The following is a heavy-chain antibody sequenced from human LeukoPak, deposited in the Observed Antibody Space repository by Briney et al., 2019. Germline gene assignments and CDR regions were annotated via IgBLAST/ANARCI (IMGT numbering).Heavy chain of an antibody. CDR2: INANGGGT. CDR1: GDTFTGYY. V-gene: IGHV1-2*02. CDR3: AREFSGSYFGWFDP. Sequence: GGSVRVSCKASGDTFTGYYMHWVRQAPGEGLEWMGWINANGGGTNYAQKFQGRVTMTRDTSISTAYMELSRLRSDDTAVYYCAREFSGSYFGWFDPWGQGTLVTVSS. J-gene: IGHJ5*02. D-gene: IGHD1-26*01.